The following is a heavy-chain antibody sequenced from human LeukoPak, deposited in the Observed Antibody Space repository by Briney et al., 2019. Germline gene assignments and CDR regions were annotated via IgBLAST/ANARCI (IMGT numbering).Heavy chain of an antibody. Sequence: GASVKVSCKASGYTFTSYAMHWVRQAPGQRLEWMGWINAGNGNTKYSQKFQGRVTITRDTSASTAYMELSSLRSEDTAVYYCARGSNGILTGYAIPLYDAFDIWGQGTTVTVSS. V-gene: IGHV1-3*01. CDR2: INAGNGNT. D-gene: IGHD3-9*01. CDR1: GYTFTSYA. J-gene: IGHJ3*02. CDR3: ARGSNGILTGYAIPLYDAFDI.